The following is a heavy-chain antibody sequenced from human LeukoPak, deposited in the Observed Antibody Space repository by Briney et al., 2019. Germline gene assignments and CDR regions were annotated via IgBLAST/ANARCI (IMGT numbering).Heavy chain of an antibody. Sequence: GASLRLSCVASGFTFKNYVMNWVRQAAGKGLEWLATIYGSGVSISYADSVKGWFTISRDNSNNTLYLQMNSLRAEDTAMYYCAKDLGWELPAEAYWGQGILVTVST. J-gene: IGHJ4*02. CDR2: IYGSGVSI. CDR3: AKDLGWELPAEAY. CDR1: GFTFKNYV. D-gene: IGHD1-26*01. V-gene: IGHV3-23*01.